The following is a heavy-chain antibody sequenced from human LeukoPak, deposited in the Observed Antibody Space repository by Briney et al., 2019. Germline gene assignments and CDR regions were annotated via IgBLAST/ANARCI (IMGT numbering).Heavy chain of an antibody. D-gene: IGHD6-6*01. V-gene: IGHV1-2*02. CDR2: INPNSGGT. CDR1: GYTFTGYY. J-gene: IGHJ5*02. CDR3: ARGSIAARAWFDP. Sequence: ASVKVSCKASGYTFTGYYMHWVRQAPGRGLEWMGWINPNSGGTNYAQKFQGRVTMTRDTSISTAYMELSRLRSDDTAVYYCARGSIAARAWFDPWGQGTLVTVSS.